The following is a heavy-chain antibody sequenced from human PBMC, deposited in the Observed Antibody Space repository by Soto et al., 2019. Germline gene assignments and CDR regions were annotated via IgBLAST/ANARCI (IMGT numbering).Heavy chain of an antibody. CDR1: GFTFSSYG. CDR3: ARDFFPYYDFWSGSLGPYYYYYGMDV. V-gene: IGHV3-33*01. Sequence: GGSLRLSCAASGFTFSSYGMHWVRQAPGKGLEWVAVIWYDGSNKYYADSVKGRFTISRDNSKNTLYLQMNSLRAEDTAVYYCARDFFPYYDFWSGSLGPYYYYYGMDVWGQGTTVTVSS. D-gene: IGHD3-3*01. CDR2: IWYDGSNK. J-gene: IGHJ6*02.